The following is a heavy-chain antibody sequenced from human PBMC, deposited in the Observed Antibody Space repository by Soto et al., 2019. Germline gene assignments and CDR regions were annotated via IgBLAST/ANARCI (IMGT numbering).Heavy chain of an antibody. CDR1: GFTFSSYS. Sequence: GGSLRLSCAASGFTFSSYSMNWVRQAPGKGLEWVSSISSSSSYIYYADSVKGRFTISRDNAKNSLYLQMNSLRAEDTAVYYCARGRSGTYCGDFDYWGQGTLVTVSS. V-gene: IGHV3-21*01. CDR2: ISSSSSYI. J-gene: IGHJ4*02. D-gene: IGHD1-26*01. CDR3: ARGRSGTYCGDFDY.